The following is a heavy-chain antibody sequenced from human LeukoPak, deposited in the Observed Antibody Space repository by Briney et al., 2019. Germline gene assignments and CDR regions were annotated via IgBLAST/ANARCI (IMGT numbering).Heavy chain of an antibody. CDR1: GYTFTSYY. J-gene: IGHJ5*02. Sequence: ASVKAPCKASGYTFTSYYMHWVRQAPGQGLEWMGIINPSGGSTSYAQKFQGRVTMTRDMSTSTVYMELSSLRSEDTAVYYCARSKYIAVAGIDPWGQGTLVTVSS. CDR2: INPSGGST. D-gene: IGHD6-19*01. V-gene: IGHV1-46*01. CDR3: ARSKYIAVAGIDP.